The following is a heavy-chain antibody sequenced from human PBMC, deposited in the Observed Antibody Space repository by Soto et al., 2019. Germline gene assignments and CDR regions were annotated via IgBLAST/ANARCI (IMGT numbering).Heavy chain of an antibody. V-gene: IGHV4-39*01. J-gene: IGHJ6*02. CDR2: IYYSGST. D-gene: IGHD3-3*01. CDR1: GGSISSSSYY. CDR3: ARRYYVFWSGYYYYYGMDV. Sequence: SETLSLTCTVSGGSISSSSYYWGWIRQPPGKGLEWIGSIYYSGSTYYNPSLKSRVTISVDTSKNQFSLKLSSVTAADTAVYYCARRYYVFWSGYYYYYGMDVWGQGTTVTVSS.